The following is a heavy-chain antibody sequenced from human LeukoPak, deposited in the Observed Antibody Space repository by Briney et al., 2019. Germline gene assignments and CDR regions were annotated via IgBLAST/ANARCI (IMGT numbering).Heavy chain of an antibody. V-gene: IGHV3-30*04. J-gene: IGHJ4*02. D-gene: IGHD4-17*01. CDR1: GFTFSSYA. Sequence: PGGSLRLSCAASGFTFSSYAMHWVRQAPGKGLEWVAVISYDGSNKYYADSVKGRFTISRDNSKNTLYLQMNSLRAEDTAVYYCASLYGDYLRYFDYWGQGTLVTVSS. CDR2: ISYDGSNK. CDR3: ASLYGDYLRYFDY.